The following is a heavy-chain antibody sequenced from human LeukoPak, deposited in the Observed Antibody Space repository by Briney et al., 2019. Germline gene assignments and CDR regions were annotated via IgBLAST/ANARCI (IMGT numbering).Heavy chain of an antibody. CDR3: TRGGNIGYNYNAFDI. D-gene: IGHD3-22*01. CDR1: GFTFNTYE. V-gene: IGHV3-48*03. Sequence: GGSLRLSCTASGFTFNTYEMNWVRQAPGKGLEWVSFISGSGGSIYYADSLYYADSVKGRFTISRDNAKNSLYLQMNSLRAEDTAVYYCTRGGNIGYNYNAFDIWGQGTMVTVSS. CDR2: ISGSGGS. J-gene: IGHJ3*02.